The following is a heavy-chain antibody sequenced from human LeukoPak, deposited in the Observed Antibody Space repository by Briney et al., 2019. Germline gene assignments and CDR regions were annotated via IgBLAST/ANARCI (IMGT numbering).Heavy chain of an antibody. CDR1: GYTLTELS. J-gene: IGHJ4*02. D-gene: IGHD2-2*01. V-gene: IGHV1-24*01. CDR3: ATPPGYCSSTSCYGFVY. Sequence: ASVKVSCKVSGYTLTELSMHWVRQAPGKGLEWMGGFDPEDGETIYAQKFQGRVTMTEETSTDTAYMELSSLRSEDTAVYYCATPPGYCSSTSCYGFVYWGQGTLVTVSS. CDR2: FDPEDGET.